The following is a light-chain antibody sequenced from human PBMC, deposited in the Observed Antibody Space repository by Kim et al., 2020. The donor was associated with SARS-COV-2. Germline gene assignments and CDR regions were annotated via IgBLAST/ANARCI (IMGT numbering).Light chain of an antibody. Sequence: DIVMTQSPDTLSVSTGERTTLSCRASRSARSNVAWYQQRPGQAPRLLIHGASIRAAGIPARFGGSGSGTEFTLTIDNLQAEDSAVYYCQQYQNWTPWTVGQGTKVDIK. J-gene: IGKJ1*01. CDR2: GAS. V-gene: IGKV3D-15*03. CDR1: RSARSN. CDR3: QQYQNWTPWT.